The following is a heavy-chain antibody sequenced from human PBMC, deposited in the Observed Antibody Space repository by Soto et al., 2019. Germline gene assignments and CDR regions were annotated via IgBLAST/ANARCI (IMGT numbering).Heavy chain of an antibody. CDR2: IYHSGST. J-gene: IGHJ4*02. V-gene: IGHV4-4*02. Sequence: PSETLSLTCAVSGGSISSSNWWSWVRQPPGKGLEWIGEIYHSGSTNYNPSLKSRVTISVDKSKNQFSLKLSSVTAADTAVYYCARGGDSSGYYYRSGGHDYWGQGTLVTVSS. CDR3: ARGGDSSGYYYRSGGHDY. D-gene: IGHD3-22*01. CDR1: GGSISSSNW.